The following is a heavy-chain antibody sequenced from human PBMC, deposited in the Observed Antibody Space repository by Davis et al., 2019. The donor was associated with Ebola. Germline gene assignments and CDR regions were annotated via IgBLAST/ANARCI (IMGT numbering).Heavy chain of an antibody. CDR1: GGSMSSYY. D-gene: IGHD1-26*01. V-gene: IGHV4-59*01. CDR3: ARTPQYTSYGSYFDY. CDR2: IYYGGTT. Sequence: SETLSLTCTVSGGSMSSYYWSWIRQPPGKGLEWIGNIYYGGTTNYNPSLKSRVTISGDTSKNQFSLNVNSVTAADTAMYYCARTPQYTSYGSYFDYWGPGTLVTVSS. J-gene: IGHJ4*01.